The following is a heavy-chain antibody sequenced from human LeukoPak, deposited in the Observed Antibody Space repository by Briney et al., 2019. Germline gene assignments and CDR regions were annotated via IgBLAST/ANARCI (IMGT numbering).Heavy chain of an antibody. V-gene: IGHV4-31*03. CDR3: AREAKKRAFDI. J-gene: IGHJ3*02. CDR2: IYYSGST. D-gene: IGHD1-1*01. CDR1: GGSISSGGYY. Sequence: PSETLSLTCTVSGGSISSGGYYWSWIRQHPGKGLEWIGYIYYSGSTYYNPSLKSRVTISVDTSKNQFSLKLSSVTAADTAVYYCAREAKKRAFDIWGQGTMVTVSS.